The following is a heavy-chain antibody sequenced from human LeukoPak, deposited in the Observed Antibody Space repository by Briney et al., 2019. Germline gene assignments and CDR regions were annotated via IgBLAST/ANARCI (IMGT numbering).Heavy chain of an antibody. Sequence: SETLSLTCAVSGVAISRGGYAWNWIRQPPGKGLEWIAYIYHSGTTYYNPSLKSRVTISVDTSKNQFSLNLSSVTAADTAVYYCAREGDKYANWFDTWGQGTLVTVSS. D-gene: IGHD2-8*01. V-gene: IGHV4-30-2*01. J-gene: IGHJ5*02. CDR1: GVAISRGGYA. CDR2: IYHSGTT. CDR3: AREGDKYANWFDT.